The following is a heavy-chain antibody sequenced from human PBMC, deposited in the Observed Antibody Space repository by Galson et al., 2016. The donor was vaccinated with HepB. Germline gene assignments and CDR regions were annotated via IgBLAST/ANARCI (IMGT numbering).Heavy chain of an antibody. CDR2: INSDGSRT. D-gene: IGHD1-14*01. J-gene: IGHJ5*01. V-gene: IGHV3-74*01. CDR3: VRDWPGRNWFDS. CDR1: GFTLSSSA. Sequence: SLRLSCAASGFTLSSSAMSWVRQAPGKGLEWVSRINSDGSRTNYADSVKGRFTISRDNAKNTLYVQMNSLRAEDTAVYYCVRDWPGRNWFDSWGQGTLVTVSS.